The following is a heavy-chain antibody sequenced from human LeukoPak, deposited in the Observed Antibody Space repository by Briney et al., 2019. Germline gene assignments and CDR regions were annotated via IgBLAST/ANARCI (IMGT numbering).Heavy chain of an antibody. J-gene: IGHJ3*02. CDR2: IYYSGST. D-gene: IGHD3-9*01. Sequence: SETLSLTCTVSGGSISSSSYYWGWIRQPPGKGLEWIGSIYYSGSTYYNPSPKSRVTISVDTSKNQFSLKLSSVTAADTAVYYCASAPGITIFWHDAFDIWGQGTMVTVSS. CDR1: GGSISSSSYY. V-gene: IGHV4-39*07. CDR3: ASAPGITIFWHDAFDI.